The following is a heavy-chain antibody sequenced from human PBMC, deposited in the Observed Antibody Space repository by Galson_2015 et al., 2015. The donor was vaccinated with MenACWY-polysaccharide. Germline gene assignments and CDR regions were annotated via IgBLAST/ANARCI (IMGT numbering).Heavy chain of an antibody. Sequence: SVKVSCKASGYYFSSYDINWVRQASGQGLEWMGWMNPNSGNTGYAQKLQGRVAMTRDTATSTAYMELRMLRYDDTSVYYCTRIIARKHTFVDSFGQGTLVTVS. D-gene: IGHD2-21*01. CDR3: TRIIARKHTFVDS. V-gene: IGHV1-8*01. J-gene: IGHJ4*02. CDR1: GYYFSSYD. CDR2: MNPNSGNT.